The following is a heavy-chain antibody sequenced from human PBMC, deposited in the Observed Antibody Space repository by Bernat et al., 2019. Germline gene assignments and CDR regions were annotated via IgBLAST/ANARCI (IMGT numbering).Heavy chain of an antibody. J-gene: IGHJ5*02. CDR1: GGSFSGYY. Sequence: QVQLQQWGAGLLKPSETLSLTCAVYGGSFSGYYWSWIRQPPGKGLEWIGEINHSGSTNYNPSLKSRVTISVETSKSQFSLKLSSVTAADTAVYYCARVYYYGSGSYYNSERREDNWFDPWGQGTLVTVSS. D-gene: IGHD3-10*01. CDR3: ARVYYYGSGSYYNSERREDNWFDP. CDR2: INHSGST. V-gene: IGHV4-34*01.